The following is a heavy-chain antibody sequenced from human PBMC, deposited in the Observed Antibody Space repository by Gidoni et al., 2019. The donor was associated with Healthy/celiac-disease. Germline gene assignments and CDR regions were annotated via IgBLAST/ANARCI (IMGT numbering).Heavy chain of an antibody. D-gene: IGHD2-2*01. CDR3: AKDGSSVDRTVTEGTFDY. J-gene: IGHJ4*02. V-gene: IGHV3-23*01. CDR1: GFTFSSYA. CDR2: ISGSGGST. Sequence: VQLLESGGGLVQPGGSLRLSCAASGFTFSSYAMSWVRQAPGKGLEWVSAISGSGGSTYYADSVKGRFTISRDNSKNTLYLQMNSLRAEDTAVYYCAKDGSSVDRTVTEGTFDYWGQGTLVTVSS.